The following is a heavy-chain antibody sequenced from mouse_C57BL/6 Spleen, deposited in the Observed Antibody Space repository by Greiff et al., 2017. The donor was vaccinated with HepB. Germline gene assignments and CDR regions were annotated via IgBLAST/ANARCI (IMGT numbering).Heavy chain of an antibody. CDR2: IDPSDSYT. J-gene: IGHJ2*01. CDR1: GYTFTSYW. V-gene: IGHV1-50*01. D-gene: IGHD1-1*01. CDR3: ARRRDYYGSLYFDY. Sequence: QVQLQQSGAELVKPGASVKLSCKASGYTFTSYWMQWVKQRPGQGLEWIGEIDPSDSYTNYNQKFKGKATLTVDTSSSTAYMQLSSLTSEDSAVYYCARRRDYYGSLYFDYWGQGTTLTVSS.